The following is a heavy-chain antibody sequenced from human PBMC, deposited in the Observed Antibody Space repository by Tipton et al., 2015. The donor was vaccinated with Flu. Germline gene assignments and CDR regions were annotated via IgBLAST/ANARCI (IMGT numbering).Heavy chain of an antibody. J-gene: IGHJ4*02. CDR1: GGSISSSSYY. D-gene: IGHD3-10*01. CDR3: ASYLYYYGSAFDY. V-gene: IGHV4-39*07. Sequence: TLSLTCTVSGGSISSSSYYWGWIRQPPGKGLEWIGSIYYSGRSYYSPSLKGQVTISKDPPKNQFSLNLSSVTAADTAVYFCASYLYYYGSAFDYCVRGTRFAVSA. CDR2: IYYSGRS.